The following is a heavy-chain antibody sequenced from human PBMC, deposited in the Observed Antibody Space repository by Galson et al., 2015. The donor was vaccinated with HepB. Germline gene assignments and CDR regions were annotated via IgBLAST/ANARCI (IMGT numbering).Heavy chain of an antibody. D-gene: IGHD3-3*01. V-gene: IGHV3-7*01. CDR2: IKEDGSEK. Sequence: SLRLSCASSGFTFSNYWMTWVRQAPGKGLEWVANIKEDGSEKYYVDAVKGRVTISRDNAKKSLYLQMTSLRAEDTAVYYCARDFDFWSGSSDYYYYYMDVWGKGTTVTVTS. CDR1: GFTFSNYW. CDR3: ARDFDFWSGSSDYYYYYMDV. J-gene: IGHJ6*03.